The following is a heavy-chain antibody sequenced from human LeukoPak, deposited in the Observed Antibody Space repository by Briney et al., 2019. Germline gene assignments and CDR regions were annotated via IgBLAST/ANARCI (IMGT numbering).Heavy chain of an antibody. CDR1: GYSFTSYW. J-gene: IGHJ3*02. Sequence: GESLKISCKGSGYSFTSYWIGWVRQMSGKGLEWMGIIYPGDSDTRYSPSFQGQVTISADKSISTAYLQWSSLKASDTAMYYCARLSPENPYYYDSSGYYQRGVDAFDIWGQGTMVTVSS. CDR2: IYPGDSDT. CDR3: ARLSPENPYYYDSSGYYQRGVDAFDI. D-gene: IGHD3-22*01. V-gene: IGHV5-51*01.